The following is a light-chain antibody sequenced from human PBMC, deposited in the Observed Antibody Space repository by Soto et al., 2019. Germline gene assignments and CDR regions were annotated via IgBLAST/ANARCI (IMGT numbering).Light chain of an antibody. CDR3: MQALQTPT. CDR2: LGS. Sequence: DIVMTQSPLSLPVIPGEPASISCRSSQSLLHSNGYNYLDWYLQKPGQSPQLLIYLGSTRASGVPDRFSGSGSGTDFTLKISRVEAEDVGVYYCMQALQTPTFGGGTKVDIK. CDR1: QSLLHSNGYNY. J-gene: IGKJ4*01. V-gene: IGKV2-28*01.